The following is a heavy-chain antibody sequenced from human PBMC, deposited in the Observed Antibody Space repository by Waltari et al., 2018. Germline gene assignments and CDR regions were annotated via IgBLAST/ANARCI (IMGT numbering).Heavy chain of an antibody. V-gene: IGHV3-7*01. D-gene: IGHD6-19*01. CDR1: GLSISESW. Sequence: EVQLVESGGGLVQPGGSLRLSCEASGLSISESWMSWVRQAPGKGPEWVADIKEDGMKIDYVGSVRGRFTISRDNAKNSLYLQMNSLRVEDTAVYYCARDAPLYTTGWGYDYWGQGILVTVSS. CDR3: ARDAPLYTTGWGYDY. J-gene: IGHJ4*02. CDR2: IKEDGMKI.